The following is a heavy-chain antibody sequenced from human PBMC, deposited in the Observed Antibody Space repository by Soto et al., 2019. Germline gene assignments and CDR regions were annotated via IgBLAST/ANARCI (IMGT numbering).Heavy chain of an antibody. D-gene: IGHD2-15*01. V-gene: IGHV1-69*01. CDR1: GGTFSSYA. CDR2: IIPIFGTA. CDR3: ARDNCSGGSCYGGYYYYGMDV. J-gene: IGHJ6*02. Sequence: QVQLVQSGAEVKKPGSSVKVSCKASGGTFSSYAISWVRQAPGQGLEWMGGIIPIFGTANYAQKFQGRVTITADESTSTAYMELSSLRSEDTAVYYCARDNCSGGSCYGGYYYYGMDVWGQGTTVTVSS.